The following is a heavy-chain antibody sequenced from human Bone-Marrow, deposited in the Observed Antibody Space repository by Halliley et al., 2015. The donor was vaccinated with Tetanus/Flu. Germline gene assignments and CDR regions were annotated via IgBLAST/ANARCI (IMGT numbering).Heavy chain of an antibody. CDR1: GGFIRSGGYY. CDR3: ARGVGNNWFDP. V-gene: IGHV4-31*03. Sequence: LRLSCTVSGGFIRSGGYYWSWIRQHPGKGLEWIGNIYYSGSTYYNPSLKSRVTISVDTSKNQFSLKLSSVTAADTAVYYCARGVGNNWFDPWGQGILVTVSS. CDR2: IYYSGST. J-gene: IGHJ5*02. D-gene: IGHD3-3*01.